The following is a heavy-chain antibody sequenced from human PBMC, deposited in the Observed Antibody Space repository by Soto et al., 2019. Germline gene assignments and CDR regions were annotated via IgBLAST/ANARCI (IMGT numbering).Heavy chain of an antibody. CDR2: IYYSGTT. Sequence: QVQLQESGPGLVKPSQTLSLTCTVSGGSISSGGYYWSWIRQHPGKGLEWIGYIYYSGTTYYNPSLRRRVTMSVDTSKNQFSLKLSSVTAADTAVYYCAKPWGTTDALDIWGQGTLVTVSS. V-gene: IGHV4-31*03. CDR1: GGSISSGGYY. CDR3: AKPWGTTDALDI. D-gene: IGHD3-16*01. J-gene: IGHJ3*02.